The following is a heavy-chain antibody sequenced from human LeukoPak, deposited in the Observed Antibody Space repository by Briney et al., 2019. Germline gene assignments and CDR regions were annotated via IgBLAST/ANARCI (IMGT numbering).Heavy chain of an antibody. D-gene: IGHD3-10*01. Sequence: GGSLRLSCAASGFTVSSNYMSWVRQAPGKGLEWVSVIYSGGSTYYADSVKGRFTISRDNSKNTLYLQMNSLRAEDTAVYYCARTPVLHGSGSRGDYWGQGTLVTVSS. V-gene: IGHV3-66*01. CDR2: IYSGGST. J-gene: IGHJ4*02. CDR3: ARTPVLHGSGSRGDY. CDR1: GFTVSSNY.